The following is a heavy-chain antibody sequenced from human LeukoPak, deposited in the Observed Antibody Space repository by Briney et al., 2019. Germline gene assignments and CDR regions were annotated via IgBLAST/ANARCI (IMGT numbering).Heavy chain of an antibody. CDR3: ARDPPTLWFGELRGYYYGMDV. D-gene: IGHD3-10*01. J-gene: IGHJ6*02. Sequence: EASVKVSCKASGYTFTSYGISWVRQAPGQGLEWMGWISAYNGNTNYAQKLQGRVTMTTDTSTCTAYMELRSLRSDDTAVYYCARDPPTLWFGELRGYYYGMDVWGQGTTVTVSS. CDR1: GYTFTSYG. CDR2: ISAYNGNT. V-gene: IGHV1-18*01.